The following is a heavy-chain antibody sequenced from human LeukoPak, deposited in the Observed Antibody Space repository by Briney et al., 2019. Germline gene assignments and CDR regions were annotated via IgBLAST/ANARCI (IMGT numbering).Heavy chain of an antibody. Sequence: SETLSLTCTVSGGSISSYYWSWIRQPPGKGLEWIGYIYTSGSTNYNPSLKSRVTISVDTSKNQFSLKLSSVTAADMAVYYCARRGRYDDFNWFDPWGQGTLVTVSS. CDR1: GGSISSYY. CDR3: ARRGRYDDFNWFDP. D-gene: IGHD3-16*01. CDR2: IYTSGST. V-gene: IGHV4-4*09. J-gene: IGHJ5*02.